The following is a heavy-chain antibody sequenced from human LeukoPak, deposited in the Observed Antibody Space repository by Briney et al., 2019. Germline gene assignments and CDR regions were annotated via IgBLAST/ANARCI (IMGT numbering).Heavy chain of an antibody. J-gene: IGHJ6*04. CDR2: IFHSGTT. V-gene: IGHV4-59*07. CDR3: ARTRPQGYGTSEMHV. CDR1: GDSISSDY. D-gene: IGHD4-17*01. Sequence: SDSLSLTCNLSGDSISSDYWSWIRQTPGKGLEWIGFIFHSGTTDYNPSLQSRATISIDTSRKSFSLQLHSVTAADTADYYCARTRPQGYGTSEMHVWGTGATVTVSS.